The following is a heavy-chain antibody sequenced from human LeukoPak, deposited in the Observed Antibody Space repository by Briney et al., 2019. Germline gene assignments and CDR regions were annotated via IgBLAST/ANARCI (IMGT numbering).Heavy chain of an antibody. CDR1: GFTFSSYD. CDR3: ARDRSGDDAFDI. J-gene: IGHJ3*02. V-gene: IGHV3-13*01. D-gene: IGHD7-27*01. CDR2: IGTAGDT. Sequence: GGSLRLSCAASGFTFSSYDMHWVRQATGKGLEWVSAIGTAGDTYYPGSVKGRFTISRDNAKNSLYLQMNSLRAEDTAVYYCARDRSGDDAFDIWGQGTMVTVSS.